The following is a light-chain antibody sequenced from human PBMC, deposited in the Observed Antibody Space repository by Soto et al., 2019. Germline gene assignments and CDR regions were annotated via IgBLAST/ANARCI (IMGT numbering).Light chain of an antibody. V-gene: IGKV3-20*01. Sequence: EIGLTQSPCSLSLSPGERVTLACRASQRFXSSNLAWFQQKPGQAPRLLXDGASSRAMGIPDRFSGSGSATDFTLTISRLDPDDFAVYYFQQYGSSTCTFGPGTKVDIK. CDR2: GAS. J-gene: IGKJ3*01. CDR3: QQYGSSTCT. CDR1: QRFXSSN.